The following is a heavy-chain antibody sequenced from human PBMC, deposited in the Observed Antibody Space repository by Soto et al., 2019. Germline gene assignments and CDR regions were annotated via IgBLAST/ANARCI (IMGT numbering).Heavy chain of an antibody. CDR3: ARDLGSSGWIVDP. D-gene: IGHD6-19*01. J-gene: IGHJ5*02. CDR1: GFSLSRFH. CDR2: IWYEGTIK. Sequence: QVQLVESGGGVVQPGRSLGLSCVASGFSLSRFHMHWVRQAPGMGLEWLALIWYEGTIKYYADSVKGRFTISRDNPKNTLYLQMNSLTAEDTAVYYCARDLGSSGWIVDPWGQGTLVTVSS. V-gene: IGHV3-33*01.